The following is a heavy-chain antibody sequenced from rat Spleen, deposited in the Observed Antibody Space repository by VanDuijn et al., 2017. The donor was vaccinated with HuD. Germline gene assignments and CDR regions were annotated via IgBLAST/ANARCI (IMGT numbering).Heavy chain of an antibody. D-gene: IGHD1-2*01. CDR2: ISYDGGST. CDR1: RFTFSNSA. CDR3: TRVGSSPYFDY. Sequence: EVQLVETGGGLVQPGESLKLSCAASRFTFSNSAMAWVRQAPKKGLEWVAYISYDGGSTYYRDSVKGRFTISRDIAKSTLYLQMNSLRSEDTATYYCTRVGSSPYFDYWGQGVMVTVSS. J-gene: IGHJ2*01. V-gene: IGHV5-29*01.